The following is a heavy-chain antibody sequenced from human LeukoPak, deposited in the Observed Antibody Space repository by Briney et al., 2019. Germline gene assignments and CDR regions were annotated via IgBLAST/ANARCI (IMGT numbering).Heavy chain of an antibody. CDR2: IYYSGGT. Sequence: PETPSDTCTVSGGSISSYYSSWIRQPPGKGLEWIGYIYYSGGTNYNPSLKRRVTISVDTSKNQFSLKLSSVTVADTAVYYCARDRRRGNYYDSSGYYPWYYYGMDVWGQGTTVSVSS. V-gene: IGHV4-59*01. CDR3: ARDRRRGNYYDSSGYYPWYYYGMDV. J-gene: IGHJ6*02. CDR1: GGSISSYY. D-gene: IGHD3-22*01.